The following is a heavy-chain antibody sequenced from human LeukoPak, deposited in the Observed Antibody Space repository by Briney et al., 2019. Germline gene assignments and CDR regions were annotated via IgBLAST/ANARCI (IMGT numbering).Heavy chain of an antibody. CDR1: GYRFTNYW. CDR3: ARLPRYCSGGSCYYSVFDY. Sequence: GESLKISCKGSGYRFTNYWIGWVRQMPGKGLEWMGIIYPGDSDTRYSPSFQGQVTISADKSISTAYLQWSSLKASDTAMYYCARLPRYCSGGSCYYSVFDYWGQGTLVTVSS. CDR2: IYPGDSDT. V-gene: IGHV5-51*01. J-gene: IGHJ4*02. D-gene: IGHD2-15*01.